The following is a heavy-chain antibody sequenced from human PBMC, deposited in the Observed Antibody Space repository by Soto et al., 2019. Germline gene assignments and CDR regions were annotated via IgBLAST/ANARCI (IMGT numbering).Heavy chain of an antibody. CDR1: GYTFTNHD. V-gene: IGHV1-8*01. J-gene: IGHJ4*02. Sequence: QVHLVQSGAAVKGPGASVTVSCEASGYTFTNHDLIWVRQAPGQGLEYMGWVNCNSGYRDYAPGFQGRVSMTKNSSINTAYLELHSLRLEDTSVYYCARGRALFTMTIHGADIWGQGTLITVS. CDR3: ARGRALFTMTIHGADI. CDR2: VNCNSGYR. D-gene: IGHD3-3*01.